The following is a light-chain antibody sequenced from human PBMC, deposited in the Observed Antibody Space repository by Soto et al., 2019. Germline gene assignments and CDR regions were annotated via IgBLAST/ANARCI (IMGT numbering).Light chain of an antibody. V-gene: IGKV1-39*01. J-gene: IGKJ1*01. CDR1: QSISSY. Sequence: DIQMTQSPSSLSASVGDRVTITCRASQSISSYLNWYQQKPGKAPKLLIYDASSLQSGVPSRFSGSGSGTDFTLTISSLQPEDVATYYCQQSYSTPAAFGQGTKVEIK. CDR3: QQSYSTPAA. CDR2: DAS.